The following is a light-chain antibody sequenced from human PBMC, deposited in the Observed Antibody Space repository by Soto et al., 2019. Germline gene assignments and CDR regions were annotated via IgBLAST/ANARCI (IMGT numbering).Light chain of an antibody. Sequence: EVVMTQSPATLSVSPGEVATLSCRASQSIGNSLAWYQQKPGQTPRFLIYGASTRVTGVPARFSGSGSGTDVTLSSTSLQSEDFAVYSCTRYNNWPEYTVGQGTKLDSK. CDR2: GAS. CDR3: TRYNNWPEYT. J-gene: IGKJ2*01. V-gene: IGKV3-15*01. CDR1: QSIGNS.